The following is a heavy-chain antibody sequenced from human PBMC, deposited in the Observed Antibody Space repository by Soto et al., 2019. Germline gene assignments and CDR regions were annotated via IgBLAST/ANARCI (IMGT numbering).Heavy chain of an antibody. CDR2: IYNTGST. CDR3: ARVHYYSSYGYRDGPYYFDY. V-gene: IGHV4-31*03. Sequence: QVRLQESGPGLVKPSQTLSLTCTVSGASISSGGYYWSWIRQPPGRGLEFIGHIYNTGSTNYNPSLKSRITVSLVTSKNHFSLRLGSVPAADTAMYYCARVHYYSSYGYRDGPYYFDYWGQGALVTVS. CDR1: GASISSGGYY. D-gene: IGHD3-10*01. J-gene: IGHJ4*02.